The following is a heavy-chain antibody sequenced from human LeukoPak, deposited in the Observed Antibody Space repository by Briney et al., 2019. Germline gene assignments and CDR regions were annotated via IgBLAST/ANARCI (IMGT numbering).Heavy chain of an antibody. Sequence: ASVKVSCKASGYTFTDYTMHWLRQAPGQRLDWMGWINGGSGNTKYSPEFQGRVTITRDTSASTAYMELSSLRSEDTAVYYCANPRYDSSGYYYADWGQGPLVTVS. V-gene: IGHV1-3*01. CDR3: ANPRYDSSGYYYAD. CDR1: GYTFTDYT. J-gene: IGHJ4*02. D-gene: IGHD3-22*01. CDR2: INGGSGNT.